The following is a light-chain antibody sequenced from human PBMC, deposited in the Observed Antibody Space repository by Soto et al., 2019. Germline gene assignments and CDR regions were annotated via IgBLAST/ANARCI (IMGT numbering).Light chain of an antibody. V-gene: IGLV2-14*03. CDR1: SSDVGGFNY. Sequence: QSVLTQPASVSGSPGQSIAISCTGTSSDVGGFNYVSWYQQHPGKAPKFMIYDVSSRPSGVSDRFSGSKSGNTASLTISELHAXDEADYYCASYTTISTYVFRTGTKLTVL. CDR2: DVS. CDR3: ASYTTISTYV. J-gene: IGLJ1*01.